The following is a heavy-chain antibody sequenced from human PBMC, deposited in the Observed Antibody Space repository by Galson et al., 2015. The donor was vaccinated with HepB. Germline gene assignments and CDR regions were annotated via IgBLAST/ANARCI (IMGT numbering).Heavy chain of an antibody. CDR3: ARGSGYSYGYVDY. Sequence: SLRLSCAASGFTFSSHAMHWVRQAPGKGLEWVAVISYDGSNKYYADSVKGRFTISRDNSKNTLYLQMNSLRAEDTAVYYCARGSGYSYGYVDYWGQGTLVTVSS. D-gene: IGHD5-18*01. CDR2: ISYDGSNK. V-gene: IGHV3-30-3*01. J-gene: IGHJ4*02. CDR1: GFTFSSHA.